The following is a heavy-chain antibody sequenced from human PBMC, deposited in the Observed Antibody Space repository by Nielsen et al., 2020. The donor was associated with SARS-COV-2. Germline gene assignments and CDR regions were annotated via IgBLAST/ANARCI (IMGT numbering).Heavy chain of an antibody. Sequence: GGSLRLSCAASGFTFSNYWMHWVRQVPGEGLVWVSRINADGSSTSYADYVKGRFTISRDNAKNTLYLQMNSLRAEDTAVYYCASASAHVWGQGTMVTVSS. J-gene: IGHJ3*01. V-gene: IGHV3-74*01. CDR3: ASASAHV. D-gene: IGHD3-16*01. CDR2: INADGSST. CDR1: GFTFSNYW.